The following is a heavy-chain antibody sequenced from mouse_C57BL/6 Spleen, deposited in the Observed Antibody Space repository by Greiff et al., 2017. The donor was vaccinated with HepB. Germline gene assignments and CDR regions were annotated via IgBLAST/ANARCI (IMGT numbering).Heavy chain of an antibody. CDR3: AREGGTAQATGAMDY. CDR2: IDPSDSET. Sequence: QVQLQQPGAELVRPGSSVKLSCKASGYTFTSYWMHWVKQRPIQGLEWIGNIDPSDSETHYNQKFKDKATLTVDKSSSTAYMQLSSLTSEDSAVYYWAREGGTAQATGAMDYWGQGTSVTVSS. V-gene: IGHV1-52*01. J-gene: IGHJ4*01. CDR1: GYTFTSYW. D-gene: IGHD3-2*02.